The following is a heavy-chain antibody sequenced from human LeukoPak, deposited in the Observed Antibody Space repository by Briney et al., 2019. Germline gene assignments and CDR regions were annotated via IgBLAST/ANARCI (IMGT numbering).Heavy chain of an antibody. CDR1: GGSFSGYY. J-gene: IGHJ3*02. Sequence: SETLSLTCAVYGGSFSGYYWSWIHQPPGKGLEWIGEINHSGSTNYNPSLKSRVTISVDTSKNQFSLKLSSVTAADTAVYYCARPRGSPIWGQGTMVTVSS. D-gene: IGHD3-10*01. V-gene: IGHV4-34*01. CDR3: ARPRGSPI. CDR2: INHSGST.